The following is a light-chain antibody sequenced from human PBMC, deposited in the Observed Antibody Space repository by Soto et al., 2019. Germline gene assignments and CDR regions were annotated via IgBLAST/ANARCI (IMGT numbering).Light chain of an antibody. CDR3: SSCTSRSYV. V-gene: IGLV2-14*01. Sequence: QSVLTQPASVSGSPGQSITISCTGTSSDVGGYNYVSWYQQHPGKAPKLMIYDVSNRPSGVSNRFSGSKSGNTASLTISGLQAEDEADYYCSSCTSRSYVFGTGTKVTVL. CDR2: DVS. J-gene: IGLJ1*01. CDR1: SSDVGGYNY.